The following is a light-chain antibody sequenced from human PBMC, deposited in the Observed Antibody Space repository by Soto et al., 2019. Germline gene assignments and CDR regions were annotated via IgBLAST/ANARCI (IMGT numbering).Light chain of an antibody. CDR2: EDN. J-gene: IGLJ2*01. V-gene: IGLV6-57*03. CDR3: QSYDSSNPVL. CDR1: SGSIASNY. Sequence: NFMLTQPHSVSESPGKTVTISCTRSSGSIASNYVQWYQQRPGSAPTTVIYEDNQXXXXXXXXFSGSIDSSSNSASLTISXXXXXXXXXXYCQSYDSSNPVLFGGGTKVTVL.